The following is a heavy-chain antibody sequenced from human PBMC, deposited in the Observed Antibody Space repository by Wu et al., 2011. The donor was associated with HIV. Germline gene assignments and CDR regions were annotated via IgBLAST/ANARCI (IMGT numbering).Heavy chain of an antibody. Sequence: QLVQSGAEVKKPGTTVKISYKVSGYTFTDYLIYWVRQAPGKGLEWMGLVIPQNGQTIYAKKFQGRVTITADTSTDTAYMEVSRLESEDTATYYCAAVHATMIDKKSQHWGQGTLVTVSS. CDR1: GYTFTDYL. CDR2: VIPQNGQT. D-gene: IGHD3-22*01. V-gene: IGHV1-69-2*01. J-gene: IGHJ1*01. CDR3: AAVHATMIDKKSQH.